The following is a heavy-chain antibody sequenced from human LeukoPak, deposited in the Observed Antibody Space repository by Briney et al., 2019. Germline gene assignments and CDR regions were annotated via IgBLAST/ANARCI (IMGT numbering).Heavy chain of an antibody. J-gene: IGHJ3*02. CDR1: GGSISSYY. CDR3: ARRKYRTTNDAFDI. V-gene: IGHV4-59*01. Sequence: PSETLSLTCTVSGGSISSYYWSWIRQPPGKGLEWIGYIYYSGSTNYNPSLKSRVTISVDTSKNQFSLKLSSVTAADTAVYYCARRKYRTTNDAFDIWGQGTMVTVSS. CDR2: IYYSGST. D-gene: IGHD1-14*01.